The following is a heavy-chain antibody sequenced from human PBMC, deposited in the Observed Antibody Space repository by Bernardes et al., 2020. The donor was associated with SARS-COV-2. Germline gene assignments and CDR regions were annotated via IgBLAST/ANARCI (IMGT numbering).Heavy chain of an antibody. V-gene: IGHV3-33*01. Sequence: GGSLRLSCAASGFTFSLYGMHWVRQAPDKGLEWVAVVWSDGRNKQYADSVKGRFTVSRDNSENMVHLQMNSLRAEDTAVYYCARSGDCTGGFCHQRGPFDFWGQGTLVTVSS. CDR2: VWSDGRNK. CDR1: GFTFSLYG. J-gene: IGHJ4*02. CDR3: ARSGDCTGGFCHQRGPFDF. D-gene: IGHD2-21*01.